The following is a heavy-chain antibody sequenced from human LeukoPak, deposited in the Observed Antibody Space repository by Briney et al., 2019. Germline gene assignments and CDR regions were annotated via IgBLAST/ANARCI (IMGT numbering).Heavy chain of an antibody. CDR2: INHSGST. CDR1: GGSFSGYY. J-gene: IGHJ4*02. CDR3: ARHSGDTAMVTWYYFDY. Sequence: SETLSLTCAVYGGSFSGYYWSWIRQPPGKGLEWIGEINHSGSTNYNPSPKSRVTISVDTSKNQFSLKLSSVTAADTAVYYCARHSGDTAMVTWYYFDYWGQGTLVTVSS. V-gene: IGHV4-34*01. D-gene: IGHD5-18*01.